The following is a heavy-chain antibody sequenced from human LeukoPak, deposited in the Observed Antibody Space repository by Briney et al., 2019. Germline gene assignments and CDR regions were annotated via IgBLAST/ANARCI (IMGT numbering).Heavy chain of an antibody. J-gene: IGHJ4*02. V-gene: IGHV1-18*01. CDR2: ISAYNGNT. CDR3: ARDVSSIPSYYGPLFDY. D-gene: IGHD3-10*01. CDR1: GYTFTSYG. Sequence: ASVKVSCKASGYTFTSYGISWVRQAPGQGLEWMGWISAYNGNTNYAQKLQGRVTMTTDTSTSTAYMEPRSLRSDDTAVYYCARDVSSIPSYYGPLFDYWGQGTLVTVSS.